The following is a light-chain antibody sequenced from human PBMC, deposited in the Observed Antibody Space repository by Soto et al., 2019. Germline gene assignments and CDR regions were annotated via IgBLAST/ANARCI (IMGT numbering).Light chain of an antibody. CDR3: QQYNYWPRT. Sequence: DIVMTQSPATLSVSPGERATLSCRASQSINNNLAWYQQRPGQAPRLLMYGASKRATGIPARFSGSGSGTDFSLAISSLQSEDFAVYYCQQYNYWPRTFGQGTKVEIK. J-gene: IGKJ1*01. V-gene: IGKV3-15*01. CDR1: QSINNN. CDR2: GAS.